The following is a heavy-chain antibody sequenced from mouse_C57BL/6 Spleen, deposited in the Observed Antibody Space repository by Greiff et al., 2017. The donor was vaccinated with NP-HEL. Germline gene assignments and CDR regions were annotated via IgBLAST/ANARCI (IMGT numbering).Heavy chain of an antibody. D-gene: IGHD2-5*01. CDR1: GYTFTDYN. CDR3: ARSPYSNYEGYYAMDY. V-gene: IGHV1-18*01. J-gene: IGHJ4*01. Sequence: EVKLVESGPELVKPGASVKIPCKASGYTFTDYNMDWVKQSHGKSLEWIGDINPNNGGTIYNQKFKGKATLTVDKSSSTAYMELRSLTSEDTAVYYCARSPYSNYEGYYAMDYWGQGTSVTVSS. CDR2: INPNNGGT.